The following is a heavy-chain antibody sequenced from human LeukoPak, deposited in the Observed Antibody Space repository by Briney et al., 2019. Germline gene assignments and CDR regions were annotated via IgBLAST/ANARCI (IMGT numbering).Heavy chain of an antibody. D-gene: IGHD3-10*01. J-gene: IGHJ6*03. CDR3: ARGGEDYSMDV. V-gene: IGHV4-34*01. CDR2: INHSGST. Sequence: SETLSLTCAVSGGSFSGYYWSWIRQPPGKGLEWIGEINHSGSTNYNPSLGSRVTISVGTSKNQFSLRLSSVTAADTAVYYCARGGEDYSMDVWDRGTTVTVSS. CDR1: GGSFSGYY.